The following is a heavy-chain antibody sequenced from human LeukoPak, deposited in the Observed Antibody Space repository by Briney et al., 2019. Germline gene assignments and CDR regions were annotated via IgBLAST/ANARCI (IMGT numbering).Heavy chain of an antibody. CDR2: ISYDGSNK. Sequence: GGSLRLSCAASGFTFSSYGMHWVRQAPGKGLEWVAVISYDGSNKYYADSVKGRFTISRDNSKNTLYLQMNSLRAEDTAVYYCAKDPRWSGELLQGTYFDYWGQGTLVTVSS. CDR1: GFTFSSYG. D-gene: IGHD3-10*01. J-gene: IGHJ4*02. CDR3: AKDPRWSGELLQGTYFDY. V-gene: IGHV3-30*18.